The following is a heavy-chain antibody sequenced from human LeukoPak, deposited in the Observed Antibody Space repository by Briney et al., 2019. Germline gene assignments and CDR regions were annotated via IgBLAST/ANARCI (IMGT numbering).Heavy chain of an antibody. D-gene: IGHD3-10*01. CDR3: ARVHGSGSYGWFDP. J-gene: IGHJ5*02. CDR1: GCTFNNYG. V-gene: IGHV1-18*04. Sequence: ASVKVSCKASGCTFNNYGFNRVRHAPGQGIEWMERIIPIIGTANYAQNFQGRVTMTTDTSTSTAYMELRSLRSDDTAVYYCARVHGSGSYGWFDPWGQGTLVTVSS. CDR2: IIPIIGTA.